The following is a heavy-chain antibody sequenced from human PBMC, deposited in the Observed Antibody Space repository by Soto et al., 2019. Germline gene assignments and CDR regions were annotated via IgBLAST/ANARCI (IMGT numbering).Heavy chain of an antibody. Sequence: EVQLVESGGGLVQPGGSLRLSCAATGFTFSSYAMYWVRQAPGKGLEYVSVISSNGGSTYYANSVKGRFTISRDNSKNTVYLEGGSLRGGEMAVYYWARVGGYNSWGGYYFDNWGQGTLVTVSS. CDR1: GFTFSSYA. CDR3: ARVGGYNSWGGYYFDN. J-gene: IGHJ4*02. CDR2: ISSNGGST. V-gene: IGHV3-64*01. D-gene: IGHD5-12*01.